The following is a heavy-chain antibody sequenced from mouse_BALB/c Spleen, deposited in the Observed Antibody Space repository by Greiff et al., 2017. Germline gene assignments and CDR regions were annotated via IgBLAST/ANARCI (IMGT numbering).Heavy chain of an antibody. J-gene: IGHJ4*01. CDR3: ARNWGTVVATPSYYAMDY. V-gene: IGHV2-2*02. CDR2: IWSGGST. Sequence: VQLQESGPGLVQPSQSLSITCTVSGFSLTSYGVHWVRQSPGKGLEWLGVIWSGGSTDYNAAFISRLSISKDNSKSQVFFKMNSLQANDTAIYYCARNWGTVVATPSYYAMDYRGQGTSVTVSS. CDR1: GFSLTSYG. D-gene: IGHD1-1*01.